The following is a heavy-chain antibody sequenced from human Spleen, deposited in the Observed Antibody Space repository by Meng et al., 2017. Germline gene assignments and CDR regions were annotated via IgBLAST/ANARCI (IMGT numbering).Heavy chain of an antibody. CDR3: ARGRVRGIAGNY. J-gene: IGHJ4*02. CDR1: GGSFSDYY. V-gene: IGHV4-34*01. CDR2: INHSGST. Sequence: QVRLQQWGAGLLKPSETLSLTCVVSGGSFSDYYWSWIRQPPGKGLEWIGEINHSGSTNYNPSLKSRVTISVDTSKNQFSLKLSSVTAADTAVYYCARGRVRGIAGNYWGQGTLVTVSS. D-gene: IGHD6-13*01.